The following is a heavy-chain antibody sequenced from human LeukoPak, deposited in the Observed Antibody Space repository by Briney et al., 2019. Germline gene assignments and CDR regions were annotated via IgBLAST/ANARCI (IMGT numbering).Heavy chain of an antibody. CDR3: ARTRYSGSFRTYYYYMDV. CDR1: GGSFSGYY. D-gene: IGHD1-26*01. CDR2: INHSGST. J-gene: IGHJ6*03. Sequence: SETLSLTCAVSGGSFSGYYWSWIRQPPGKGLEWIGEINHSGSTNYNPSLKSRVTISVDTSKNQFSLKLSSVTAADTAVYYCARTRYSGSFRTYYYYMDVWGKGTTVTVSS. V-gene: IGHV4-34*01.